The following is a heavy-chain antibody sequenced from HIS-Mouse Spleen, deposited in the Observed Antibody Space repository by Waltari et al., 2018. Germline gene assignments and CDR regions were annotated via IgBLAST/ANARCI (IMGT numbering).Heavy chain of an antibody. V-gene: IGHV3-13*01. CDR1: GFTFSSYD. D-gene: IGHD6-6*01. CDR2: IGTAGDT. J-gene: IGHJ3*02. CDR3: ARGWGIAARDAFDI. Sequence: EVQLVESGGGLVQPGGSLRLSCAASGFTFSSYDMHWVRQATGKGLEWVSAIGTAGDTYYPGSVKGRFTISRENAKNSLYLQMNSLRAGDTAVYYCARGWGIAARDAFDIWGQGTMVTVSS.